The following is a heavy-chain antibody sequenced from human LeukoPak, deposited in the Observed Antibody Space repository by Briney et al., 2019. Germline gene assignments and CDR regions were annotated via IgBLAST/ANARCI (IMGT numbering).Heavy chain of an antibody. D-gene: IGHD1-1*01. J-gene: IGHJ6*03. V-gene: IGHV1-24*01. CDR1: GYTLTELS. CDR2: FDPEDGET. Sequence: ASVKVSCKVSGYTLTELSMHWVRQAPGKGLEWMGGFDPEDGETIYAQKFQGRVTMTEDTSTDTAYMELSSLRSEDTAVYYCATVRKGGTTGTTRAHYYYYMDVWGKGTTVTVSS. CDR3: ATVRKGGTTGTTRAHYYYYMDV.